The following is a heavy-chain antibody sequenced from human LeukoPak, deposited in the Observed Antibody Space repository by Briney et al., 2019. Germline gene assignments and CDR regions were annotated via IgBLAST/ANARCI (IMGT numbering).Heavy chain of an antibody. Sequence: PSETLSLTCTVSSGSITSGGYYWSWIRQSAGKGLEWIGRVHPSGSTNYNPSLKSRVTISVDTSKNQFSLKLSSVTAADTAVYYCARHDKPGGVVVRDYFDSWGRGTLVTVSS. CDR3: ARHDKPGGVVVRDYFDS. CDR2: VHPSGST. J-gene: IGHJ4*02. D-gene: IGHD3-16*02. V-gene: IGHV4-61*02. CDR1: SGSITSGGYY.